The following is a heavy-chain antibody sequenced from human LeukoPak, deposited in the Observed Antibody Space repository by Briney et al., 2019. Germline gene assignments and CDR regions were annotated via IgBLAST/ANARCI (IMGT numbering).Heavy chain of an antibody. CDR1: GFTFSSYW. CDR3: AKGHRYCTSGNCNSAVDY. J-gene: IGHJ4*02. CDR2: IKPDGSDK. D-gene: IGHD2-15*01. V-gene: IGHV3-7*02. Sequence: PGGSLRLSCAASGFTFSSYWMSWVRQAPGKGLEWVANIKPDGSDKYYVDSVKGRFTVSRDNAKNSLYLQMNSLRAEDTAVYYCAKGHRYCTSGNCNSAVDYWGQGTLVTVSS.